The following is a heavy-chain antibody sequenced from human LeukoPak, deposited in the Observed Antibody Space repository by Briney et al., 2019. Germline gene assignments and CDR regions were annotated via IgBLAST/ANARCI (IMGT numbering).Heavy chain of an antibody. CDR1: GYTFTYRY. V-gene: IGHV1-45*02. J-gene: IGHJ4*02. Sequence: ASVKVSCKASGYTFTYRYLHWVRQAPGQALEWMGWITPFNGNTNYAQKFQDRVTITRDRSMSTAHMELSSLRSEDTAMYYCASSTTLTGALDYWGQGTLVTVSS. CDR2: ITPFNGNT. D-gene: IGHD2-2*01. CDR3: ASSTTLTGALDY.